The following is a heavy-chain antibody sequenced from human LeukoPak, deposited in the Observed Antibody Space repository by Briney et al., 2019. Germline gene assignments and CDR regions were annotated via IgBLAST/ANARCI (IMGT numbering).Heavy chain of an antibody. CDR3: AKGGDIVVVPDAVPDY. V-gene: IGHV3-23*01. CDR1: GFTFSSYG. J-gene: IGHJ4*02. D-gene: IGHD2-2*02. CDR2: ISGSGGST. Sequence: SGGSLRLSCAAPGFTFSSYGMSWVRQAPGKGLEWVSAISGSGGSTYYADSVKGRFTISRDNSKNTLYLQMNSLRAEDTAVYYCAKGGDIVVVPDAVPDYWGQGTLVTVSS.